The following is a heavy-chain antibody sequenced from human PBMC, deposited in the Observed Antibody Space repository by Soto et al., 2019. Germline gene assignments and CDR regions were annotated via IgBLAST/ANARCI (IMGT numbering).Heavy chain of an antibody. J-gene: IGHJ6*02. CDR2: ISFDGNNK. CDR3: ARDHWDCSGGGCNPHQLNFFAMDV. Sequence: QVHLVESGGGGVQPGRSKRLSCVVSGFTFNDYAIHWVRQAPGKGLERVAVISFDGNNKFYADSVKGRVTISRDRSKTTAYLQMNNLRAEDTAVYYCARDHWDCSGGGCNPHQLNFFAMDVWGQGTTVTVSS. V-gene: IGHV3-30*03. CDR1: GFTFNDYA. D-gene: IGHD2-15*01.